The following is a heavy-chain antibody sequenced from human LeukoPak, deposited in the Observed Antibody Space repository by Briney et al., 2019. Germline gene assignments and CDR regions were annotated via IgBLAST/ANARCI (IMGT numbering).Heavy chain of an antibody. CDR3: ARGRHYYDSSGYGRKMRGYYFDY. CDR2: INHSGST. Sequence: PSQTLSLTCAVSGGSISSGGYSWSWIRQPPGKGLEWIGEINHSGSTNYNPSLKSRVTISVDTSKNQFSLKLSSVTAADTAVYYCARGRHYYDSSGYGRKMRGYYFDYWGQGTLATVSS. V-gene: IGHV4-30-2*01. CDR1: GGSISSGGYS. J-gene: IGHJ4*02. D-gene: IGHD3-22*01.